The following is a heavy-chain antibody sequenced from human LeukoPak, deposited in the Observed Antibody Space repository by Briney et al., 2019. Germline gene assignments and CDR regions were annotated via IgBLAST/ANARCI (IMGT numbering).Heavy chain of an antibody. CDR2: IWYDGSNK. J-gene: IGHJ5*02. D-gene: IGHD3-3*01. V-gene: IGHV3-33*06. Sequence: GRSLRLSCAASGFTFSSYGMHWVRQAPGKGLEWVAVIWYDGSNKYHADSVKGRFTISRDNSKNTLYLQMNSLRAEDTAVYYCAKEGSRDYDFWSGYMHPWGQGTLVTVSS. CDR3: AKEGSRDYDFWSGYMHP. CDR1: GFTFSSYG.